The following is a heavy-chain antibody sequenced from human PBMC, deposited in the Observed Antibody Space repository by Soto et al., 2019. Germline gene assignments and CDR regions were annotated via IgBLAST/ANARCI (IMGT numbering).Heavy chain of an antibody. CDR1: GDSVSSDSAA. CDR2: TYYRSKWYN. Sequence: SQTLSLTCAISGDSVSSDSAAWNWIRQSPSRGLEWLGRTYYRSKWYNDYAVSVNGRITINPDTSKNHFSLQLNSVTPEDTAVYYCGRSSIFIAVAVKATYYYYDGISVWGQGTTVTVS. V-gene: IGHV6-1*01. CDR3: GRSSIFIAVAVKATYYYYDGISV. J-gene: IGHJ6*02. D-gene: IGHD6-19*01.